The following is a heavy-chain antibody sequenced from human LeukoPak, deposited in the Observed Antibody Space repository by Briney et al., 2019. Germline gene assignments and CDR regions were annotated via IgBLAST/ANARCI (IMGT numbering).Heavy chain of an antibody. J-gene: IGHJ5*02. CDR1: GFTFSSYG. Sequence: GGSLRLSCAASGFTFSSYGMSWARQAPGKGLEWVSAISGSGGSTYYADSVKGRFTISRDNSKNTLYLQMNSLRAEDTAVYYCAKSQFFDDSGSAGGVDPWGQGTLVTVSS. V-gene: IGHV3-23*01. CDR2: ISGSGGST. CDR3: AKSQFFDDSGSAGGVDP. D-gene: IGHD1-26*01.